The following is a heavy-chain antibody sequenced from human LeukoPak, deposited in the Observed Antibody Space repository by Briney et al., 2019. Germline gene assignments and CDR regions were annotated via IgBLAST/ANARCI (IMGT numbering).Heavy chain of an antibody. J-gene: IGHJ4*02. CDR2: INPSGGST. V-gene: IGHV1-46*01. D-gene: IGHD2-2*01. Sequence: GASVKVSCKAPGYTFTSYYMHWVRQAPGQGLEWMGIINPSGGSTSYAQKFQGRVTMTRDMSTSTVYMELSSLRSEDTAVYYCASGTTDIVVVPATLRNYYFDYWGQGTLVTVSS. CDR1: GYTFTSYY. CDR3: ASGTTDIVVVPATLRNYYFDY.